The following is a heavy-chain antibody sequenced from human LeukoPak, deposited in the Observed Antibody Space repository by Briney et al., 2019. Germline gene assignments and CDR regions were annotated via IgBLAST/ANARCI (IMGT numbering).Heavy chain of an antibody. Sequence: GGSLRLSCAASGFTFSSYGMHWVRQAPGKGLEWVAVISYDGSNKYYADSVKGRFTISRDNSKNTLYLQMNSLRAEDTAVYYCAKLWSLAARLEYYYGMDVWGHGTTVTVSS. CDR1: GFTFSSYG. J-gene: IGHJ6*02. V-gene: IGHV3-30*18. CDR3: AKLWSLAARLEYYYGMDV. D-gene: IGHD6-6*01. CDR2: ISYDGSNK.